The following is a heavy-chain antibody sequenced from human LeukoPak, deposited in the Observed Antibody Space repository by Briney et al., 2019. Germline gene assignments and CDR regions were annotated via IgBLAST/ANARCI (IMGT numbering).Heavy chain of an antibody. CDR1: GFTFYDYA. CDR2: INWNSGSI. Sequence: GGSLRLSCAASGFTFYDYAMHWVRQTPGKGLEWVSGINWNSGSIGYADSVKGRFTISRDNAKNSLYLQMNSLRPEDTAFYYCAKDKGSGWSGIDYWGQGTLVTVSS. J-gene: IGHJ4*02. D-gene: IGHD6-19*01. V-gene: IGHV3-9*01. CDR3: AKDKGSGWSGIDY.